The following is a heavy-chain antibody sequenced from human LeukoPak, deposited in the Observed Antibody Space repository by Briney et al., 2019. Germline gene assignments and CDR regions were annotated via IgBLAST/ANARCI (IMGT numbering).Heavy chain of an antibody. D-gene: IGHD3-22*01. J-gene: IGHJ1*01. CDR3: ATGSGYYRGAEYFEY. Sequence: SETLSFTCSGAGAAINSYYWSWIRQSAGKGLEYIGRVYTTGGTHYNPTLTSRLTLSADTSKNQFYLTLSSVTAADTAVYYCATGSGYYRGAEYFEYWGQGILVTVSS. CDR1: GAAINSYY. V-gene: IGHV4-4*07. CDR2: VYTTGGT.